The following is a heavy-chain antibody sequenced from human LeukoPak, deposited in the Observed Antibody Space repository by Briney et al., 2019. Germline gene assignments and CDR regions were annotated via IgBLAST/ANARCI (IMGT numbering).Heavy chain of an antibody. J-gene: IGHJ4*02. D-gene: IGHD6-19*01. Sequence: PGGSLILSCAASGFIFSNYAMSWVRQVPGRGLEWVSTISSRGDSTYVADSVKGWFTISRDNSKNSLYLQMNTVRAEDTAVYYCVKGPRPDITVAHTVENWGQGTLVTVSS. CDR1: GFIFSNYA. CDR3: VKGPRPDITVAHTVEN. CDR2: ISSRGDST. V-gene: IGHV3-23*01.